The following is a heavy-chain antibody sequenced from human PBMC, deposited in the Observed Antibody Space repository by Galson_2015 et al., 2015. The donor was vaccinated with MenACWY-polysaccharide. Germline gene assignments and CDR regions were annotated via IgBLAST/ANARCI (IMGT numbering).Heavy chain of an antibody. CDR1: GFTFSSFW. CDR3: ARDNWDDY. CDR2: IKQDGSEE. D-gene: IGHD7-27*01. J-gene: IGHJ4*02. V-gene: IGHV3-7*01. Sequence: SLRLSCAASGFTFSSFWMSWVRQAPGKGLEWVANIKQDGSEEWYVASVKGRFTISRDNAKNSVYLQMNSLRAEDTAVYFCARDNWDDYWGQGALVTVSS.